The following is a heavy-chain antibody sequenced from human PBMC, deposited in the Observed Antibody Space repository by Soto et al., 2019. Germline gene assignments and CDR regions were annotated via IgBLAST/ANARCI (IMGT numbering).Heavy chain of an antibody. V-gene: IGHV3-23*01. CDR1: GFTFSSYA. CDR3: AKIKTQGGHFYYYDSSGYYLYGAFDI. D-gene: IGHD3-22*01. J-gene: IGHJ3*02. CDR2: ITGSGGST. Sequence: GGSLRLSCAASGFTFSSYAMNWVRQAPGKGLECVSAITGSGGSTYYADSVKGRFAISRDNSKNTLYLQMNSLRAEDTAVYYCAKIKTQGGHFYYYDSSGYYLYGAFDIWGQGTMVTVSS.